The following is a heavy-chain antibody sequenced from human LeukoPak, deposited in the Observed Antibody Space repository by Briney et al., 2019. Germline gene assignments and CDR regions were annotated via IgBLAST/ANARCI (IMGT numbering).Heavy chain of an antibody. CDR3: ARVRRGIRGTPVSYFDY. V-gene: IGHV4-61*09. J-gene: IGHJ4*02. Sequence: PSETLSLTCTVSGGSISSGSYYWSWIRQPAGKGLEWIGHIYTSGSTNYNPSLKSRVTISVDTSKNQFSLKLSSVTAADTAVYYCARVRRGIRGTPVSYFDYWGQGTLVTVSS. D-gene: IGHD1-7*01. CDR1: GGSISSGSYY. CDR2: IYTSGST.